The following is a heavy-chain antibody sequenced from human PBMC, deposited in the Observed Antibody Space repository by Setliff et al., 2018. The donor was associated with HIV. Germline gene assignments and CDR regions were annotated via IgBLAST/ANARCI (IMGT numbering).Heavy chain of an antibody. CDR3: ASEYPTMLRGIIEFDF. CDR1: GFILNDHY. CDR2: IDPSGERK. D-gene: IGHD3-10*01. J-gene: IGHJ4*02. Sequence: PGGSLRLSCAASGFILNDHYMTWIRQAPGKGLEWIAHIDPSGERKFYADSVKGRFTISRDNSKNTLYLQMNSLKAEDTALYYCASEYPTMLRGIIEFDFGGQGTLVTVSS. V-gene: IGHV3-66*02.